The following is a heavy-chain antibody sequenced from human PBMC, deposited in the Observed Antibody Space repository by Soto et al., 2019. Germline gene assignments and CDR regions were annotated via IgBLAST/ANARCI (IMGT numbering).Heavy chain of an antibody. D-gene: IGHD6-13*01. CDR3: ARDVSSSWSIFDY. J-gene: IGHJ4*02. Sequence: QVQLVESGGGVVQPGRSLRLSCAASGFTFSSYGMHWVRQAPGKGLEWVAVIWYDGSNKYYADSVKGRFTISRDNSKNPLYLQMNSLRVEDTAVDYCARDVSSSWSIFDYWGQGTLVTVSS. V-gene: IGHV3-33*01. CDR1: GFTFSSYG. CDR2: IWYDGSNK.